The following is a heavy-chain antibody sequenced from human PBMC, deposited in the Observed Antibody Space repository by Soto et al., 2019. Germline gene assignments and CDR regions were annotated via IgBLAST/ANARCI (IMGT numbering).Heavy chain of an antibody. CDR1: GFTFDDYA. V-gene: IGHV3-9*01. D-gene: IGHD6-19*01. J-gene: IGHJ4*02. CDR2: ISWNSGSI. Sequence: EVQLVESGGGLVQPGRSLRLSCAASGFTFDDYAMHWVRQAPGKGLEWVSGISWNSGSIGYADSVKGRFTISRDNAKNCMYLQMNSLRAEDTALYYCAKARAVAGHFDYWGQGTLVTVSS. CDR3: AKARAVAGHFDY.